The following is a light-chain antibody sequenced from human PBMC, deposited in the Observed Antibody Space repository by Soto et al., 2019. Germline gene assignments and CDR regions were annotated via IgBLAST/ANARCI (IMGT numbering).Light chain of an antibody. Sequence: QSALTQPASVSGSPGQSITISCTGTSSDVGSYNLVSWYQQHPGKAPKLMIYEGSKRPSGVSNRFSGSKSGNTASLPISGLQAEDEAADYCCSYSGSSTDVVFGGGTKLTVL. CDR3: CSYSGSSTDVV. CDR1: SSDVGSYNL. CDR2: EGS. V-gene: IGLV2-23*01. J-gene: IGLJ2*01.